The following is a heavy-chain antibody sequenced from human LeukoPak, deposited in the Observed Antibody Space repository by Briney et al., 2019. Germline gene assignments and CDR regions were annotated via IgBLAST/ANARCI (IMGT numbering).Heavy chain of an antibody. CDR1: GFTVSNSY. Sequence: GGSLRLSCAASGFTVSNSYMNWVRQAPGKGLEWVSSISSTTSYIYYADSVKGRFTISRDNAKNSLYLQMNSLRAEDTAVYYCAREDMVTTIYYFDFWGQGTLVTVSS. CDR3: AREDMVTTIYYFDF. D-gene: IGHD5-12*01. J-gene: IGHJ4*02. V-gene: IGHV3-21*01. CDR2: ISSTTSYI.